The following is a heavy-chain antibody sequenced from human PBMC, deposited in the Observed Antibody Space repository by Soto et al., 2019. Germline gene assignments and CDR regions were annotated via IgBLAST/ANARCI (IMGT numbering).Heavy chain of an antibody. V-gene: IGHV4-38-2*02. CDR2: IYHSGST. D-gene: IGHD3-22*01. Sequence: SETLSLTCAVSGYSISSGYYWGWIRQPPGKGLEWIGSIYHSGSTYYNPSLKSRVTISVDTSKNQFSLKLSSVTAADTAVYYCARDFHDSSGYIPRYLDYWGQGTLVTVSS. J-gene: IGHJ4*02. CDR1: GYSISSGYY. CDR3: ARDFHDSSGYIPRYLDY.